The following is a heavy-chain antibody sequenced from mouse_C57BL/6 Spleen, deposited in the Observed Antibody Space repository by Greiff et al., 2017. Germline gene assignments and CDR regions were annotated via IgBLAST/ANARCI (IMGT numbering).Heavy chain of an antibody. CDR3: TREYYDSSRYAMDY. Sequence: QVQLKQPGAELVRPGASVTLSCKASGYTFTDYEMHWVKQTPVHGLEWIGAIDPETGGTAYNQKFKGKAILTADKSSSTAYMELRSLTSEDSAVYYCTREYYDSSRYAMDYWGQGTSVTVSS. CDR1: GYTFTDYE. V-gene: IGHV1-15*01. J-gene: IGHJ4*01. CDR2: IDPETGGT. D-gene: IGHD1-1*01.